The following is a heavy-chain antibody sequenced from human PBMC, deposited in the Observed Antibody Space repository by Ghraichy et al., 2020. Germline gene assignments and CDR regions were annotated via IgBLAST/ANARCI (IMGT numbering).Heavy chain of an antibody. Sequence: VKVSCKASGYTFTAYYMNWVRQAPGQGLEWMGRISPNSGDTNYAQKFQGRVTMTRDTSISTVYMELSRLRSDDTAVYNCARDFFSSITAPNYYFGMDVWGQGTTVTVSS. CDR2: ISPNSGDT. J-gene: IGHJ6*02. CDR1: GYTFTAYY. D-gene: IGHD6-6*01. V-gene: IGHV1-2*06. CDR3: ARDFFSSITAPNYYFGMDV.